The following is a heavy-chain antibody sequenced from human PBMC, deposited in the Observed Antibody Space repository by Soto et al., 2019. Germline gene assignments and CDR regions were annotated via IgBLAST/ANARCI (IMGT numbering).Heavy chain of an antibody. CDR2: IYHSGST. CDR1: GGSISSGGYS. CDR3: ARISGWQQWLVTAFFAY. V-gene: IGHV4-30-2*02. Sequence: PSETLSLTCAVSGGSISSGGYSWSWIRQPPGKGLEWIGYIYHSGSTYYNPSLKSRVTISVDRSKNRFSLKLSSVTAADTAVYYCARISGWQQWLVTAFFAYCGQGSLVTVYS. J-gene: IGHJ4*02. D-gene: IGHD6-19*01.